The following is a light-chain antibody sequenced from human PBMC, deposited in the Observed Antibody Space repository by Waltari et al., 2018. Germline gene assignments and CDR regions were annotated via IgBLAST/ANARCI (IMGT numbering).Light chain of an antibody. CDR2: EVT. CDR3: SSYAGSDTWRYV. CDR1: SSYVVGYTY. Sequence: QSALTQPPSASGSPGQSVTISCTGTSSYVVGYTYVSWFQHHPGKAPKLMIYEVTKRPSGVPDRFSGSKSGNTASLTVSGLQAEDEADYYCSSYAGSDTWRYVFGTGTKVTVL. V-gene: IGLV2-8*01. J-gene: IGLJ1*01.